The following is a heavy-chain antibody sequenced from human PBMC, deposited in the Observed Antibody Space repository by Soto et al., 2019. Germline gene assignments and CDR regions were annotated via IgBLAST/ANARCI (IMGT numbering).Heavy chain of an antibody. Sequence: SETLSLTCTVSGGSIRNYYWSWIRQPPGKGLEWIGYISYTGSTNYNPSLKSRVTISVDTSKNQFSLKLNSVTAADTAVYVCARAGGLYDSESYYFDFWGQGTLVTVSS. CDR2: ISYTGST. D-gene: IGHD3-10*01. V-gene: IGHV4-59*01. CDR3: ARAGGLYDSESYYFDF. J-gene: IGHJ4*02. CDR1: GGSIRNYY.